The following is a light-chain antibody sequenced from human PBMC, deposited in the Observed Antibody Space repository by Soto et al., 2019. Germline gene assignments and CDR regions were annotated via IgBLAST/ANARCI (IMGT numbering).Light chain of an antibody. CDR3: SSYTSSSTLV. V-gene: IGLV2-14*01. Sequence: QSALTQPASVSGSPGQSITISCTGTSSDVGGYNYVSWHQQHPGKAPKLMIYDVSTRPSGASNRFSGSKSGNTASLTISGLQAEDEADYYCSSYTSSSTLVFGGGTKVTVL. J-gene: IGLJ2*01. CDR1: SSDVGGYNY. CDR2: DVS.